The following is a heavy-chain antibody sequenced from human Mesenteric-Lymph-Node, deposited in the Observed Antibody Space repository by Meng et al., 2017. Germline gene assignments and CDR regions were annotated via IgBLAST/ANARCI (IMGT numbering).Heavy chain of an antibody. V-gene: IGHV4-30-4*01. Sequence: QVQLQESGPGLVKPSQTLFLIRTVSGGSISSGDYYWSWIRQPPGKGLEWIGYIYYSGSTYYNPSLKSRVTISVDTSKNQFSLRLSSVTAADTAVYYCARDLGVATSIAGFVYWGQGTLVTVSS. J-gene: IGHJ4*02. D-gene: IGHD5-12*01. CDR3: ARDLGVATSIAGFVY. CDR1: GGSISSGDYY. CDR2: IYYSGST.